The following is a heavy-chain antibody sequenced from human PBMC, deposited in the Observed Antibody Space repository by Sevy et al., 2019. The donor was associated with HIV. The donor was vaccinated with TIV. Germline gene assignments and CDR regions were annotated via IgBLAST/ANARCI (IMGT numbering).Heavy chain of an antibody. V-gene: IGHV1-18*01. CDR3: ARETYYYGSGTRPGAFDI. CDR1: GYTFTSYG. J-gene: IGHJ3*02. CDR2: ISAYNGNT. Sequence: ASVKVSCKASGYTFTSYGISWVRQAPGQGLEWMGWISAYNGNTNYAQKLQGRVTMTTDTSTSTAYMELRSLRSDDTAVYYCARETYYYGSGTRPGAFDIWGQWTMVTVSS. D-gene: IGHD3-10*01.